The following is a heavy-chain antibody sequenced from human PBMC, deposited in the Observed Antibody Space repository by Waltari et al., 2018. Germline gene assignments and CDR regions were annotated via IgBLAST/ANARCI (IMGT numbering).Heavy chain of an antibody. CDR3: AARCGGDCYENFDY. CDR2: IYYSGST. D-gene: IGHD2-21*01. V-gene: IGHV4-59*01. J-gene: IGHJ4*02. CDR1: GGSISSYY. Sequence: QVQLQESGPGLVKPSETLSLTCTVSGGSISSYYWSWIRQPPGKGLEWIGYIYYSGSTNSNPSLKSRVTISVDTSKNQFSLKLSSVTAADTAVYYCAARCGGDCYENFDYWGQGTLVTVSS.